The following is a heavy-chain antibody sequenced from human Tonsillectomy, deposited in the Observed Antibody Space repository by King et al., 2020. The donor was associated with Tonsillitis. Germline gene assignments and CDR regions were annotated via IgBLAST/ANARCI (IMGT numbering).Heavy chain of an antibody. J-gene: IGHJ4*02. Sequence: QLVPSGAEVKKPGESLKISCKGSGYSFTSYWIGWVRQMPGKGLEWMGIIYPGDSDTRYSPSFQGQVTISADKSISTAYLPWSSLKASETAMYYCARQIGNYDSRGYYYGDYWGQGTLVTVSS. CDR1: GYSFTSYW. V-gene: IGHV5-51*01. CDR2: IYPGDSDT. CDR3: ARQIGNYDSRGYYYGDY. D-gene: IGHD3-22*01.